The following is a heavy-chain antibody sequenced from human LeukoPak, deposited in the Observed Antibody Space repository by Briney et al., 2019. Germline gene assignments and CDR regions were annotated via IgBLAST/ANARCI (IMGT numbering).Heavy chain of an antibody. D-gene: IGHD3-10*01. CDR3: ARGPAIRGFYAFGI. J-gene: IGHJ3*02. CDR2: IYYSGST. Sequence: PSETLSLTCTVSGGSISSSSYYWGWIRQPPGKGLEWIGSIYYSGSTYYNPSLKSRVTISIDTSMRQFSLKLSSVTAPDTAMYFCARGPAIRGFYAFGIWGQGTMVTVSS. V-gene: IGHV4-39*07. CDR1: GGSISSSSYY.